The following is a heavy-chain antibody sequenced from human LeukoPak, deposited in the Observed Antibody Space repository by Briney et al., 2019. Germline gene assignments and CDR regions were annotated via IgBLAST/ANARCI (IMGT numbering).Heavy chain of an antibody. V-gene: IGHV3-48*01. CDR2: ISRGSNTI. J-gene: IGHJ4*02. CDR3: ARGEGSNYLNY. Sequence: GGSLRLSCAASGFSFSSYSMNWVRQAPGKGLRWVSYISRGSNTIYYADSVKGRFTISRDNAKNSLYLQMNSLRAEDTAVYYCARGEGSNYLNYWGQGTLVTVSS. D-gene: IGHD4-11*01. CDR1: GFSFSSYS.